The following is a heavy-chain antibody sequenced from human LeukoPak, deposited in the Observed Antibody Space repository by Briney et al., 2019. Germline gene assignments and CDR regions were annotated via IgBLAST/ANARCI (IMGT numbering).Heavy chain of an antibody. CDR1: GGSFSGYY. J-gene: IGHJ3*02. CDR2: INHSGST. D-gene: IGHD4-23*01. CDR3: ARHQRGNSDAFDI. V-gene: IGHV4-34*01. Sequence: SETLSLTCAVYGGSFSGYYWSWIRQPPGKGLEWIGEINHSGSTNYNPSLKSRVTISVDTSKNQFSLKLNSMTAADTAVYYCARHQRGNSDAFDIWGQGTMVTVSS.